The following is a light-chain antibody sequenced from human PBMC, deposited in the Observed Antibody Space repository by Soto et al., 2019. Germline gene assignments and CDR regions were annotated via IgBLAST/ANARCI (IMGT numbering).Light chain of an antibody. CDR2: DAS. CDR3: QQYNSFSYT. CDR1: QSISSW. V-gene: IGKV1-5*01. J-gene: IGKJ2*01. Sequence: DIQMTQSPSTLSASVGDRVTITCRASQSISSWLAWYQQRPGKTPKLLIHDASNLGSGVPSRFSGSGSGTEFTLPISSLQPDDFATYFCQQYNSFSYTFGQGTKVEIK.